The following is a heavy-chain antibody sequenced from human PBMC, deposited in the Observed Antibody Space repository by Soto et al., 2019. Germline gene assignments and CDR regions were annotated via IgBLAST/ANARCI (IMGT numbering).Heavy chain of an antibody. Sequence: GGSLRLSCAASGFTFSSYGMHWVRQAPGKGLEWVAVISYDGSNKYYADSVKGRFTISRDNSKNTLYLQMNSLRAEDTAVYYCAKDIKVAAISFVGYWGQGTLVTVSS. D-gene: IGHD2-15*01. J-gene: IGHJ4*02. CDR3: AKDIKVAAISFVGY. CDR2: ISYDGSNK. V-gene: IGHV3-30*18. CDR1: GFTFSSYG.